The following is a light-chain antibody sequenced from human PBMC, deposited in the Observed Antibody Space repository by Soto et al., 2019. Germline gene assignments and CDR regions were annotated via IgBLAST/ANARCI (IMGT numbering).Light chain of an antibody. CDR3: TSYTSTVYV. Sequence: QSVLTQPASVSGSPGQSITISCTGTSSDVGGYNYVSWYQQHPGKAPKLMIYDVSNRPSGVSNRFSGSKSGNTASLTISGLQAEDEADYYCTSYTSTVYVFGTGTQGHRP. CDR1: SSDVGGYNY. CDR2: DVS. J-gene: IGLJ1*01. V-gene: IGLV2-14*01.